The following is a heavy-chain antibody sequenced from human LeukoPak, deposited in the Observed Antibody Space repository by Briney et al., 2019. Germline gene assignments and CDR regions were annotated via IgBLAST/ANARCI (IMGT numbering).Heavy chain of an antibody. V-gene: IGHV1-18*01. J-gene: IGHJ3*01. CDR2: ISPYDDST. Sequence: GDSAKVSCKASGYSFSTFGITWVRQAPGQGFEWMGWISPYDDSTAYGQKFEGRVTMTRDTSTNTAYMELRSLTSDDTALYYCAKVDPPIAVGAPGDAFDLWGQGTMVIVSS. CDR1: GYSFSTFG. CDR3: AKVDPPIAVGAPGDAFDL. D-gene: IGHD6-19*01.